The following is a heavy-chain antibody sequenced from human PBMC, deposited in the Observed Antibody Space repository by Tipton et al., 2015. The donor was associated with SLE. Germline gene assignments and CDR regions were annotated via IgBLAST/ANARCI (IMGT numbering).Heavy chain of an antibody. CDR2: IVTDSYV. D-gene: IGHD3-10*01. V-gene: IGHV3-21*01. J-gene: IGHJ2*01. CDR3: AREKGITNNWYFDL. Sequence: GSLRLSCAASGFTFSRYGMNWVRQAPGKGLEWVSSIVTDSYVSYADSVKGRFTISRDNARNSLYLQMNSLRAEDTAVYYCAREKGITNNWYFDLWGRGTLVTVSS. CDR1: GFTFSRYG.